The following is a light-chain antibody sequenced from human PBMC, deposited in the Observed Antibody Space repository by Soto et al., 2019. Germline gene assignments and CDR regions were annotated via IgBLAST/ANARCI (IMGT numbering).Light chain of an antibody. Sequence: DIQMTQSPSTLSASVVDRVTITCRASQSVSNWLAWYQQKPGKAPELLIYDASSLESGVPSRFSGSGSGTEFTLTISSLQPEDIATYYCQQYDNFPRAINFGQGTRLEIK. J-gene: IGKJ5*01. CDR3: QQYDNFPRAIN. V-gene: IGKV1-5*01. CDR1: QSVSNW. CDR2: DAS.